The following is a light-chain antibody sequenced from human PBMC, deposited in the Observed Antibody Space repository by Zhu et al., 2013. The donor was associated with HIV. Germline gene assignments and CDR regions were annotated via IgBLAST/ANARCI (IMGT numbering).Light chain of an antibody. J-gene: IGKJ1*01. CDR3: MQSLQTPWT. V-gene: IGKV2-28*01. CDR1: QSLLHSSGNNF. CDR2: LGS. Sequence: EIVMTQSPLSLPVTPGEPASISCMSSQSLLHSSGNNFLTWYMQKPGQSPQLLFYLGSTRASGVPDRFGASGSGTRFTLKISRLEAEDVGVYYCMQSLQTPWTFGQGTKVEIK.